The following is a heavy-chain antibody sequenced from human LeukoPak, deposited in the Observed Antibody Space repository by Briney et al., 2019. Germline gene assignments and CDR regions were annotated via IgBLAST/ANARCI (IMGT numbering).Heavy chain of an antibody. V-gene: IGHV3-21*01. D-gene: IGHD2-2*02. CDR1: GFTFSSYS. CDR2: VSSTSSFI. CDR3: ARDECPLWSISCHRGFDP. Sequence: GGSLRLSCAASGFTFSSYSINWVRQAPGKGLEWVSCVSSTSSFIYYADSVKGRFTISRDNAKNSLYLQMNSLRAEDTAVYYCARDECPLWSISCHRGFDPWGQGLLVTVSS. J-gene: IGHJ5*02.